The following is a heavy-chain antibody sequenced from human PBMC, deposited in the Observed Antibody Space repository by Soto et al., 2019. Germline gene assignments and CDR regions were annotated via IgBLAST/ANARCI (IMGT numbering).Heavy chain of an antibody. Sequence: SETLSLTCAVSGGSISSGGYSWSWIRQPPGKGLEWIGYIYHSGSTYYNPSLKSRVTISVDRSKNQFSLKLSSVTAADTAVYYCARSGEYGLCFDYWGQGTLVTVYS. V-gene: IGHV4-30-2*01. J-gene: IGHJ4*02. CDR1: GGSISSGGYS. CDR3: ARSGEYGLCFDY. D-gene: IGHD4-17*01. CDR2: IYHSGST.